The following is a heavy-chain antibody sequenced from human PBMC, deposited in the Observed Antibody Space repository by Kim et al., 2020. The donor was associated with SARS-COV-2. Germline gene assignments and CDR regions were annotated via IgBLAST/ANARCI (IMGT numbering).Heavy chain of an antibody. CDR3: AAGIAVAGTPDIYYYYYGMDV. D-gene: IGHD6-19*01. CDR2: FDPEDGET. V-gene: IGHV1-24*01. CDR1: GYTLTELS. Sequence: ASVKVSCKVSGYTLTELSMHWVRQAPGKGPEWMGGFDPEDGETIYAQKFQGRVTMTEDTSTDTAYMELSSLRSEDTAVYYCAAGIAVAGTPDIYYYYYGMDVWGQGTTVTVSS. J-gene: IGHJ6*02.